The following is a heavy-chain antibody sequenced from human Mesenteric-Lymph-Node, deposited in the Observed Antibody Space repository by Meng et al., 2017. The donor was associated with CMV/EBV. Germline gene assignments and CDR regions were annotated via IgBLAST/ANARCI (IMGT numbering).Heavy chain of an antibody. CDR2: INHSGST. CDR3: AKDPHEFWSPYFLDS. V-gene: IGHV4-34*01. D-gene: IGHD3-3*01. Sequence: SQTLSLTCAVYGGSFSGYYWSWIRQPPGKGLEWIGEINHSGSTNYNPSLKSRVTISVDTSKNQFSLKLSSVTAADTAVYYCAKDPHEFWSPYFLDSWGQGTLVTVSS. J-gene: IGHJ4*02. CDR1: GGSFSGYY.